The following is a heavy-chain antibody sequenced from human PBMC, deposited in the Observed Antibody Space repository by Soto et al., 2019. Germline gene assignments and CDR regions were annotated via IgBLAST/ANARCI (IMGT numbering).Heavy chain of an antibody. V-gene: IGHV2-5*01. CDR2: IYWYDDK. D-gene: IGHD6-6*01. J-gene: IGHJ3*02. CDR1: GFSLSTSGLG. CDR3: AQAYKKSSFHDGFHI. Sequence: QITLKESGPTLVKPTQTLTLTCTFSGFSLSTSGLGVGWIRQPPGKALEWLGIIYWYDDKPYSPSLRSRFTINKDTSKTQVFLTMTNMDPVDTATYYCAQAYKKSSFHDGFHIWGQGTMVTVSS.